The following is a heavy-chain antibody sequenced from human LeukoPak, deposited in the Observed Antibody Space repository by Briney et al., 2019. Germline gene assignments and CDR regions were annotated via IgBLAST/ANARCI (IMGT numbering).Heavy chain of an antibody. CDR3: ARGPLYSSNWSFDC. Sequence: GGCLRLSCAASGFTFNSFGMHWVRQAPGKGLEWVALIWYDGSDKYYADSVKGRFTISRDNSKNTLFLQMNSLRGEDTAVYYCARGPLYSSNWSFDCWGQGTLVTVSS. V-gene: IGHV3-33*01. D-gene: IGHD6-13*01. CDR1: GFTFNSFG. CDR2: IWYDGSDK. J-gene: IGHJ4*02.